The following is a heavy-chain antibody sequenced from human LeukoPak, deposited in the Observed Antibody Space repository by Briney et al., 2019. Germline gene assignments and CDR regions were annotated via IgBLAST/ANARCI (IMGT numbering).Heavy chain of an antibody. CDR3: ARDPDPFAARNFDY. J-gene: IGHJ4*02. D-gene: IGHD6-6*01. CDR2: ISSSSSYI. V-gene: IGHV3-21*01. CDR1: GFTFSSYS. Sequence: GGSLRLSCAASGFTFSSYSMNWVRQAPGKGLEWVSSISSSSSYIYYADSVKGRFTISRDNAKNSLYLQMNSLRAEDTAVYYCARDPDPFAARNFDYWGQGTLVTVSS.